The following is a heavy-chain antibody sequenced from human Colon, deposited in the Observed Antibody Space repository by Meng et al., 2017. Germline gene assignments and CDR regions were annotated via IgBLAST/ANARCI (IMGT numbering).Heavy chain of an antibody. CDR2: IWADGIHK. CDR3: TGEPPASGYAFAN. V-gene: IGHV3-33*01. J-gene: IGHJ3*02. D-gene: IGHD2-2*01. Sequence: GESLKISCAASGFTFNIYGMHWVRQAPGKGLEWVAVIWADGIHKYYADSVKGRFTIARDNSENTLYLEMNSLRVEDTAIYNCTGEPPASGYAFANWGQGTLVTVSS. CDR1: GFTFNIYG.